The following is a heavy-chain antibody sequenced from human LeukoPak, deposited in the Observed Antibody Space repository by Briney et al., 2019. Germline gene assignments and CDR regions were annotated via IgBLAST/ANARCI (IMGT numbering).Heavy chain of an antibody. Sequence: SETLSLTCTVSGGSIASTDYYWGWVRQPPGTGLEWLGTIYYNGATQYNPSLKSRVTISVDTSKNQFSLRVHSVTAADTAVYYCARELRFVNAAMVSGGFWGQGALVTVSS. D-gene: IGHD5-18*01. V-gene: IGHV4-39*02. CDR3: ARELRFVNAAMVSGGF. CDR2: IYYNGAT. J-gene: IGHJ4*02. CDR1: GGSIASTDYY.